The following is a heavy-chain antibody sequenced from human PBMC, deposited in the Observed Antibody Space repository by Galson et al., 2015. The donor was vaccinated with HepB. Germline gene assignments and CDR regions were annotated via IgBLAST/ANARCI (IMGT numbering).Heavy chain of an antibody. J-gene: IGHJ4*02. Sequence: SVKVSCKASGGTFSSYTISWVRQAPGQGLEWMGIINPSGGSTSYAQKFQGRVTMTRDTSTSTVYMELSSLRSEDTAVYYCARARYCSSTSCRVFDYWGQGTLVTVSS. D-gene: IGHD2-2*01. CDR1: GGTFSSYT. V-gene: IGHV1-46*01. CDR2: INPSGGST. CDR3: ARARYCSSTSCRVFDY.